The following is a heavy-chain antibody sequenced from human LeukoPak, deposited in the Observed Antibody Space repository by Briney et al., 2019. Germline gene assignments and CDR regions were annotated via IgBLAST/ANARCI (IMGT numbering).Heavy chain of an antibody. V-gene: IGHV3-23*01. CDR2: ISISGTKT. J-gene: IGHJ4*02. CDR1: EFDFSTHA. D-gene: IGHD4-17*01. Sequence: GGSLRLSCAASEFDFSTHAMTWVRQAPGKGLEWVSAISISGTKTCYADSVKGRFTISRDNSKNTLYLQMYSLRAEDTAVYYCANEIRPNDYWGQGTLVTVSS. CDR3: ANEIRPNDY.